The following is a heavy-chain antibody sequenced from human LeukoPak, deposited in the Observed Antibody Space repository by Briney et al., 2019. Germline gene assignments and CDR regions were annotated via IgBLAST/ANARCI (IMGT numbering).Heavy chain of an antibody. CDR1: GFTFRDYY. V-gene: IGHV3-11*06. CDR2: ISSSSSYT. Sequence: GGSLRLSCAASGFTFRDYYMSWIRQAPGKGLEWVSYISSSSSYTNYADSVKGRFTISRDNAKNSLYLQMNSLRAEDTAVYYCARDFSSSLDFWGQGTLVTVSS. CDR3: ARDFSSSLDF. J-gene: IGHJ4*02. D-gene: IGHD6-13*01.